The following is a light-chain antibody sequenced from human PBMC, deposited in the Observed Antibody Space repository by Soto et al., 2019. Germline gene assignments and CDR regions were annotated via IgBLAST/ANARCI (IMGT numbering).Light chain of an antibody. CDR2: GAS. CDR3: QQYGSSGT. Sequence: EIVLTQSPGTLSLSPGERATLSCRASQSVSNNYLTWYQQKPGQAPRLRIYGASNRATGIPDRFSGSGSGTDLTLTISRLEPEDFAVYSCQQYGSSGTFGQGTKVEIK. V-gene: IGKV3-20*01. CDR1: QSVSNNY. J-gene: IGKJ1*01.